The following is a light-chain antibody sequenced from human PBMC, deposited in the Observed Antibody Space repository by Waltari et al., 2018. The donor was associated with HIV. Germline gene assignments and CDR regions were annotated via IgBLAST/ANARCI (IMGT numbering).Light chain of an antibody. J-gene: IGLJ2*01. CDR1: ELASQY. V-gene: IGLV3-25*03. CDR2: QDN. CDR3: QSAGSIGTSVV. Sequence: SYELTQAPSVSVSPGQTARIACRGDELASQYVHWYQMKAGQAPVLLVYQDNERALGIPGRISGSKAGTTGTLTITAVQAEDEADYYCQSAGSIGTSVVFGGGTKLTVL.